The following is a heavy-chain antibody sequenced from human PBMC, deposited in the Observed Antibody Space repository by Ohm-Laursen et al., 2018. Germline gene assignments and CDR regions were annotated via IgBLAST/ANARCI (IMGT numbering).Heavy chain of an antibody. CDR3: VRHDSTGYYYY. D-gene: IGHD3-22*01. J-gene: IGHJ4*02. CDR2: IDTDGSGT. CDR1: GFTFSDYW. V-gene: IGHV3-74*01. Sequence: SLRLSCTAFGFTFSDYWMNWVRQAPGKGLVWVSHIDTDGSGTHYADSVKGRFTISRDNAKNTLYLQMDSLRAGDTAVYYCVRHDSTGYYYYWGQGTLVTVSS.